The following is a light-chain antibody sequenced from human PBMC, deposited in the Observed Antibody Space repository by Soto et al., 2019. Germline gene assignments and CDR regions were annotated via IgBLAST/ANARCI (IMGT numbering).Light chain of an antibody. CDR2: AAS. Sequence: DIQMTQSPSSLSASVGDRVTITCRASQGISNYLAWYQQKPGKVPNLLISAASTLQSGVPSRFSGSGSGTDFTLTISRLEPEDFAVYYCQQYAGSPPWTFGQGTKVDIK. V-gene: IGKV1-27*01. CDR3: QQYAGSPPWT. J-gene: IGKJ1*01. CDR1: QGISNY.